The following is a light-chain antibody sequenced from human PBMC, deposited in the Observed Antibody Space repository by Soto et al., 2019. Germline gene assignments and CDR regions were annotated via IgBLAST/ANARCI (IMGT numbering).Light chain of an antibody. CDR2: AAS. Sequence: IQMTQYPSSLSASVGGRVTITCRASQSISSYLNWYQQKPGKAPKLLIYAASSLQSGVPSRFSGSGSGTDFTLTISSLQPEDFATYYCQQSYSTPQTFGQGTKVDIK. CDR1: QSISSY. CDR3: QQSYSTPQT. V-gene: IGKV1-39*01. J-gene: IGKJ1*01.